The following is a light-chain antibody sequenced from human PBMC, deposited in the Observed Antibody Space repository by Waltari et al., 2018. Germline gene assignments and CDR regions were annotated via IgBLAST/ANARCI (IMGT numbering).Light chain of an antibody. Sequence: EIMFAPSPGTLYLSPGERATLSCRASQSISRYLAWYQHKPGQAPRLLIYDASSRATGIPDRFSGSGSGTDFSLTISRLEPEDFAVYYCQKYGSLPATFGQGTKVEIK. CDR2: DAS. J-gene: IGKJ1*01. V-gene: IGKV3-20*01. CDR3: QKYGSLPAT. CDR1: QSISRY.